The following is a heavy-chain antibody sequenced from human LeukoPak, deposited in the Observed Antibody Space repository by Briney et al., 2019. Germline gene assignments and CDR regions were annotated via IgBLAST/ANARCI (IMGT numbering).Heavy chain of an antibody. CDR3: ARGVYDSSGYSPFFDY. D-gene: IGHD3-22*01. Sequence: PSETLSLTCAVYGGSFSGYYWSWIRQPPGKGLEWIGEINHSGSTNYNPSLKSRVTISVDTSKNQFSLKLSSVTAADTAVYYCARGVYDSSGYSPFFDYWGQGTLVTVSS. J-gene: IGHJ4*02. CDR1: GGSFSGYY. CDR2: INHSGST. V-gene: IGHV4-34*01.